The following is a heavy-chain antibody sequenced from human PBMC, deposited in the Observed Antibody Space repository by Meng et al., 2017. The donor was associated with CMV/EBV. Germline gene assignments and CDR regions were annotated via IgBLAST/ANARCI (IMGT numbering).Heavy chain of an antibody. Sequence: GGSLRLSCAASGFTFSSYGMRWVRQAPGKGLEWVAFIRYDGSNKYYADSVKGRFTISRDNSKNTLYLQMNSLRAEDTAVYYCAKDAAMVTGDYYCYCYGMDVWGQGTTVTVSS. J-gene: IGHJ6*02. D-gene: IGHD5-18*01. V-gene: IGHV3-30*02. CDR1: GFTFSSYG. CDR3: AKDAAMVTGDYYCYCYGMDV. CDR2: IRYDGSNK.